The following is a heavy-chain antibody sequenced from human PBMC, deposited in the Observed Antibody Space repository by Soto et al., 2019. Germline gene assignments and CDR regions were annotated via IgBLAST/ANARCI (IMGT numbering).Heavy chain of an antibody. CDR1: GGTFSPYT. D-gene: IGHD3-10*01. CDR2: IIPFLGVT. J-gene: IGHJ4*02. Sequence: QVQLVQSGAEVKKPGSSVKVSCKASGGTFSPYTVNWVRQAPGQGLEWMGRIIPFLGVTNYAQKFQARVTLTADTSTTTAYMELSGLIFEDTAVYYCARDRESTVSTWSFGAFWGRGPLVTVSS. V-gene: IGHV1-69*08. CDR3: ARDRESTVSTWSFGAF.